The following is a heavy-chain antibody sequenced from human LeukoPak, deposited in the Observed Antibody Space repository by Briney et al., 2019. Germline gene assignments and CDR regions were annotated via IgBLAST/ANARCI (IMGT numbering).Heavy chain of an antibody. CDR3: AKESSSITIFGVVNNGIDY. D-gene: IGHD3-3*01. J-gene: IGHJ4*02. Sequence: GGSLRLSCAASGFTFSTYGMHWVRQAPGTGLEWVAFIRYDGSNKYYADSVKGRFTISRDNSKNTLYLQMNSLRAEDTAVYYCAKESSSITIFGVVNNGIDYWGQGTLVTVSS. V-gene: IGHV3-30*02. CDR1: GFTFSTYG. CDR2: IRYDGSNK.